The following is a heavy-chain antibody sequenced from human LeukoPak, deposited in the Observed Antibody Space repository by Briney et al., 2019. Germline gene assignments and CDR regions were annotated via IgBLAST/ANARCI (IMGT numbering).Heavy chain of an antibody. CDR2: INHSGST. Sequence: SETLSLTCAVYGGSFSGYYWSWIRQPPGKGLEWIGEINHSGSTNYNPSLKSRVTISVDTSKNQFSLKLSSVTAADTAVYYCAVRYYDFWSGYAFVDYWGQGTLVTVSS. CDR1: GGSFSGYY. D-gene: IGHD3-3*01. V-gene: IGHV4-34*01. CDR3: AVRYYDFWSGYAFVDY. J-gene: IGHJ4*02.